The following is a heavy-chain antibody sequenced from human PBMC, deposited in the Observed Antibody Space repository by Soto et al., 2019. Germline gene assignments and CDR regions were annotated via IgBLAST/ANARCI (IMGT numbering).Heavy chain of an antibody. CDR3: AKIPSGHYVFAY. CDR2: ISAYNGNT. V-gene: IGHV1-18*01. D-gene: IGHD4-17*01. J-gene: IGHJ4*02. Sequence: ASVKVSCKASGYTFTSYGISWVRQAPGQGLEWMGWISAYNGNTNYAQKLQGRVAMTTDTSTSTAYMELRSLRSDDTAVYYCAKIPSGHYVFAYWGQGTLVTVSS. CDR1: GYTFTSYG.